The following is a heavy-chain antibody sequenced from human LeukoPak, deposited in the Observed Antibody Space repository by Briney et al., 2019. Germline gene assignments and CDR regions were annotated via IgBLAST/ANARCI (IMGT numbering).Heavy chain of an antibody. Sequence: SVKVSCKASGGTFRSYAINWVRQAPGQGLEWMGGIIPIFNSANYTQKFQGRVTFTADKSTSTAYMELTSLSFEDTAVFFCATTRAGTSGFDYWGQGTLVTVSS. CDR3: ATTRAGTSGFDY. V-gene: IGHV1-69*06. CDR2: IIPIFNSA. D-gene: IGHD2-15*01. CDR1: GGTFRSYA. J-gene: IGHJ4*02.